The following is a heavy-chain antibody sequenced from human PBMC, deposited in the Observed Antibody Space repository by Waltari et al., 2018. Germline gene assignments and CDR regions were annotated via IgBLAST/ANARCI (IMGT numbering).Heavy chain of an antibody. J-gene: IGHJ4*02. CDR3: ARDLWFGELSLGY. Sequence: QVQLVASGGGVVQPGRSLRLSCAASGFTFSSYGMPWVRQAPGKGLEWVAVIGYDGSNKYYADSVKGRFTISRDNSKNTLYLQMNSLRAEDTAVYYCARDLWFGELSLGYWGQGTLVTVSS. CDR1: GFTFSSYG. CDR2: IGYDGSNK. D-gene: IGHD3-10*01. V-gene: IGHV3-33*01.